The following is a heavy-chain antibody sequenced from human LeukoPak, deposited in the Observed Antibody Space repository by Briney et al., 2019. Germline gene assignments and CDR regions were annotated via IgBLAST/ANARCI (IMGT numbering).Heavy chain of an antibody. CDR2: MSYSGST. CDR1: GGSISSSGYY. D-gene: IGHD3-22*01. J-gene: IGHJ4*02. CDR3: ARQIYYDRSGYFYFN. Sequence: PSETLSLTCTVSGGSISSSGYYWGWIRQPPRKGLECIGIMSYSGSTYYNPSLKSRVTMSVDTSKNHFSLKLSSVTAADTAVYYCARQIYYDRSGYFYFNWGQGTLVTVSS. V-gene: IGHV4-39*01.